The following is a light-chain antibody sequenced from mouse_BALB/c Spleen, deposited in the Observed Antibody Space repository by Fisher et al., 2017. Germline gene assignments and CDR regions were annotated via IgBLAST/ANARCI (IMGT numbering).Light chain of an antibody. CDR3: QQWSSNPLT. CDR2: DTS. Sequence: IVLTQSTAIMSASPGEKVTMTCRASSSVSYMHWYQQKSGTSPKRWIYDTSKLASGVPARFSGSGSGTSYSLTISSMEAEDAATYYCQQWSSNPLTFGAGTKLELK. CDR1: SSVSY. V-gene: IGKV4-59*01. J-gene: IGKJ5*01.